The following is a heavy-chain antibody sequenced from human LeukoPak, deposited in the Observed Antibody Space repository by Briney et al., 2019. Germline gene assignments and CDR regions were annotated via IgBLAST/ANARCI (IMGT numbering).Heavy chain of an antibody. D-gene: IGHD6-6*01. CDR1: GFTSSSYA. CDR3: ARDRGSIAESNWFDP. CDR2: ISYDGSNK. J-gene: IGHJ5*02. Sequence: GGSRRLSCPASGFTSSSYAMHWVRQAPGKGRGWVAVISYDGSNKYYADSVKGRFTIPRDNSKSTLYLQMISLRAEDTAVYYCARDRGSIAESNWFDPWGQGTLVTVSS. V-gene: IGHV3-30-3*01.